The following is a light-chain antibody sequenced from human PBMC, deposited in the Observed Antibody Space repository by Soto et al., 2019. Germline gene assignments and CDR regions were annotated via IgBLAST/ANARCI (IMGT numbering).Light chain of an antibody. CDR3: QQYTDWPLT. CDR1: QSITSTY. CDR2: GVS. Sequence: EVVMTQSPATLSVSPGERATLSGGSSQSITSTYLPWYQQKPGQAPRLLIYGVSSRATGVPDRLSGSGSGTDFTLTISRLEPEDFAVYYCQQYTDWPLTFGQGTKVDI. J-gene: IGKJ1*01. V-gene: IGKV3-20*01.